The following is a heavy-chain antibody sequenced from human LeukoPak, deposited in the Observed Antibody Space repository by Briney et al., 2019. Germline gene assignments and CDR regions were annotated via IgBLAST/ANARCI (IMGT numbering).Heavy chain of an antibody. V-gene: IGHV3-48*02. D-gene: IGHD3-3*01. Sequence: GGSLRLSCAASGFTFSSYSMNWVRQAPGKGLEWVSYISSSSSTIYYADSAKGRFTISRDNAKNSLYLQMNSLRDEDTAVYYCARGEYDFWSGYYRYFDYWGQGTLVTVSA. J-gene: IGHJ4*02. CDR1: GFTFSSYS. CDR3: ARGEYDFWSGYYRYFDY. CDR2: ISSSSSTI.